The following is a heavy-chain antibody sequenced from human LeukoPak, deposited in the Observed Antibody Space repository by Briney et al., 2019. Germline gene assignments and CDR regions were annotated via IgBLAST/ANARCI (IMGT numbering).Heavy chain of an antibody. CDR3: ARQPGDYNDHLFDY. CDR1: GYSFNSYW. D-gene: IGHD4-11*01. Sequence: GESVKISCKGSGYSFNSYWIGWMRQMPGQGLEWMGIIYPGDSDTRYSPSFQGQVTISADKSISTAYLQWSSLKASDTAMYYCARQPGDYNDHLFDYWGQGTLVTVSS. CDR2: IYPGDSDT. J-gene: IGHJ4*02. V-gene: IGHV5-51*01.